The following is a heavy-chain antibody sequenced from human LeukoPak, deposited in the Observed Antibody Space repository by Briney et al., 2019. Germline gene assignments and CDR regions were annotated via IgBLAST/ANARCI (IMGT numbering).Heavy chain of an antibody. Sequence: SETLSLTCAVYGGSFSGYYWSWIRQPPGKGLEWVGEINHSGSTNYNPSLKSRVTISVDTSKNQFSLKLSSVTAADTAVYYCARGSSGWYVPPFDYWGQGTLVTVSS. D-gene: IGHD6-19*01. CDR3: ARGSSGWYVPPFDY. CDR2: INHSGST. CDR1: GGSFSGYY. J-gene: IGHJ4*02. V-gene: IGHV4-34*01.